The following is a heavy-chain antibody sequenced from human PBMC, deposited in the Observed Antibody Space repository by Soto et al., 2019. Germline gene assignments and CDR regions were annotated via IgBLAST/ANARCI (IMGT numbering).Heavy chain of an antibody. CDR3: AKRSRCSGGSCFDY. CDR2: IIPIFGTA. D-gene: IGHD2-15*01. CDR1: GGTFSSYA. J-gene: IGHJ4*02. Sequence: SVKVSCKSSGGTFSSYAISCVRQAPGQGLEWMGGIIPIFGTANYAQKFQGRVTITADESTSTAYMELSSLRSEDTAVYYCAKRSRCSGGSCFDYWGQGTLVTVSS. V-gene: IGHV1-69*13.